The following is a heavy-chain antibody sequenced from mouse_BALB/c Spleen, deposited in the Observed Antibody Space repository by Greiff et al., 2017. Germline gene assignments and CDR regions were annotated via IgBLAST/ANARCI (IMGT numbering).Heavy chain of an antibody. CDR3: ARKGPITTVVGDY. Sequence: LVESGAELARPGASVKMSCKASGYTFTSYTMHWVKQRPGQGLEWIGYINPSSGYTNYNQKFKDKATLTADKSSSTAYMQLSSLTSEDSAVYYCARKGPITTVVGDYWGQGTTLTVSS. V-gene: IGHV1-4*01. CDR1: GYTFTSYT. CDR2: INPSSGYT. D-gene: IGHD1-1*01. J-gene: IGHJ2*01.